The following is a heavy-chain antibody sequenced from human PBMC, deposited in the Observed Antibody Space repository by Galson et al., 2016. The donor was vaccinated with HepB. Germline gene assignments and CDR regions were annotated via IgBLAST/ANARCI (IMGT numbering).Heavy chain of an antibody. Sequence: SVKVSCKASGVTLRNFGVTWVRQAPGQGFEWMGQIIVFPKIVNYAQKFQGRITMTADTSSSTVYLELTSLIFEDTAVYYCATDVSYCRSTSCSDYFWGQGTLVTVSS. CDR1: GVTLRNFG. CDR2: IIVFPKIV. CDR3: ATDVSYCRSTSCSDYF. D-gene: IGHD2-2*01. V-gene: IGHV1-69*10. J-gene: IGHJ4*02.